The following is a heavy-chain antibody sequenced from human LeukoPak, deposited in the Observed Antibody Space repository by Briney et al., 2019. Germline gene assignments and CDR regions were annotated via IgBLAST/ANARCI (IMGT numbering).Heavy chain of an antibody. V-gene: IGHV3-30*18. CDR2: ISYDGSNK. Sequence: PGGSLRLSCAASGFTFSNYWIHWVRQAPGKGLEWVAVISYDGSNKYYADSVKGRFTISRDNSKNTLYLQMNSLRAEDTAVYYCAKARPYCSGGSCFTRYYFDYWGQGTLVTVSS. D-gene: IGHD2-15*01. CDR3: AKARPYCSGGSCFTRYYFDY. CDR1: GFTFSNYW. J-gene: IGHJ4*02.